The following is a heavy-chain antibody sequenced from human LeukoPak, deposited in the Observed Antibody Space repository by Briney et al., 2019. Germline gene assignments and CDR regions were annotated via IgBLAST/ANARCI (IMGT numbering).Heavy chain of an antibody. Sequence: SETLSLTCTVSGGSISSYYWSWIRQPPGKGLEWIGYIYYSGSTNYNPSLKSRVTISVDTSKNRFSLKLSSVTAADTAVYYCARDLWDTATYYYYGMDVWGQGTTVTVSS. J-gene: IGHJ6*02. CDR1: GGSISSYY. V-gene: IGHV4-59*01. D-gene: IGHD5-18*01. CDR2: IYYSGST. CDR3: ARDLWDTATYYYYGMDV.